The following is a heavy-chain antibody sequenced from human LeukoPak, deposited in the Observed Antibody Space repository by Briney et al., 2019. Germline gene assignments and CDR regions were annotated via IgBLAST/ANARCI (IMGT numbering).Heavy chain of an antibody. D-gene: IGHD3-9*01. V-gene: IGHV1-69*01. CDR1: GGTFSSYA. CDR3: FQAEDGIRYFVY. Sequence: SLKISCKASGGTFSSYAISWVRHAPGQGLEWLGGIIPIFGTANYAQKFQGRVTITADESTSTAYMELSSLRSEDTAVYFFFQAEDGIRYFVYWGQGTLVTVSS. J-gene: IGHJ4*02. CDR2: IIPIFGTA.